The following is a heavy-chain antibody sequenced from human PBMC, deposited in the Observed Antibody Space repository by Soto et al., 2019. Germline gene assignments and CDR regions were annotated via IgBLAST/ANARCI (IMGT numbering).Heavy chain of an antibody. J-gene: IGHJ3*02. CDR3: ARDLYYSSGRYFDHDALDI. Sequence: QVRLVQSGADVKKPGASVKVSCKASGYNFTSYGISWVRQAPGQGLEWMGWISPHNDRTKYARRFQDRVTMTTETPTSTVYMELGSLRSDDTAVYYCARDLYYSSGRYFDHDALDIWGQGTVVTVSS. D-gene: IGHD6-19*01. CDR2: ISPHNDRT. CDR1: GYNFTSYG. V-gene: IGHV1-18*01.